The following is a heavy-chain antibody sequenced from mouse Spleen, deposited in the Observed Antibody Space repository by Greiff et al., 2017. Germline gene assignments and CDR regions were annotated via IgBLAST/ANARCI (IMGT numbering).Heavy chain of an antibody. CDR3: ARNGYYDWYFDV. V-gene: IGHV1-61*01. CDR2: IYPSDSET. CDR1: GYTFTSYW. Sequence: VQLQQPGAELVRPGSSVKLSCKASGYTFTSYWMDWVKQRPGQGLEWIGNIYPSDSETHYNQKFKDKATLTVDKSSSTAYMQLSSLTSEDSAVYYCARNGYYDWYFDVWGAGTTVTVSS. D-gene: IGHD2-3*01. J-gene: IGHJ1*01.